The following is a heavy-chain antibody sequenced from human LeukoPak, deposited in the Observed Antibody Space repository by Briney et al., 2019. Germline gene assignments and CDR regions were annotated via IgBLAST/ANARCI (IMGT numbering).Heavy chain of an antibody. CDR3: ARVVGDYYDSSGYYFDYFDY. J-gene: IGHJ4*02. D-gene: IGHD3-22*01. CDR1: GGSISSGGYY. CDR2: IYYSGST. V-gene: IGHV4-30-4*08. Sequence: YPSQTLSLTCTVSGGSISSGGYYWSWIRQHPGKGLEWIGYIYYSGSTYYNPSLKSRVTISVDTPKNQFSLKLSSVTAADTAVYYCARVVGDYYDSSGYYFDYFDYWGQGTLVTVSS.